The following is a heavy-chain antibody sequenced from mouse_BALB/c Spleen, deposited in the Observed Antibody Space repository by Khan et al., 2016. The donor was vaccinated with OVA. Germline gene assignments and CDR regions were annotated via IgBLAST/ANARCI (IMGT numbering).Heavy chain of an antibody. CDR1: GYTFTSYW. CDR2: INPSTGYT. CDR3: SASSLSYYSMDY. Sequence: QVQLQQSGAELVKPGASVKLSCKASGYTFTSYWMNWVKQRPGQGLEWIGYINPSTGYTESNQRFKDKATLTTAKSSSTAYLQLSSLTPEDSDISYCSASSLSYYSMDYWGQGTSVTVSS. J-gene: IGHJ4*01. V-gene: IGHV1-7*01. D-gene: IGHD6-1*01.